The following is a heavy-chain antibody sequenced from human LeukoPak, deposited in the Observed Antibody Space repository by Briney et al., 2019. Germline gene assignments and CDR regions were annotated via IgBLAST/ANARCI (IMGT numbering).Heavy chain of an antibody. Sequence: PVASVKVSCKASGGTFSSYAISWVRQAPGQGLEWMGGIIPIFGTANYAQKFQGRVTITADESTSTAYMELSSLRSEDTAVYYCAREVTTIFGVATDYWGQGTLVTVSS. J-gene: IGHJ4*02. CDR1: GGTFSSYA. V-gene: IGHV1-69*13. D-gene: IGHD3-3*01. CDR2: IIPIFGTA. CDR3: AREVTTIFGVATDY.